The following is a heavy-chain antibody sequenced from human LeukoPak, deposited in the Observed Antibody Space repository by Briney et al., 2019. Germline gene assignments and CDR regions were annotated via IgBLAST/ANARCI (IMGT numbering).Heavy chain of an antibody. J-gene: IGHJ4*02. Sequence: GGSLRLSCVASGFSISSYDMSWVRQAPGKGLDWVSGISGSDGSTNYAESVKGRFTISRDNSKNTLYLQVTSLRAEDTAVYYCAIVDSSSRSHWGQGILVTVSS. V-gene: IGHV3-23*01. CDR3: AIVDSSSRSH. D-gene: IGHD6-19*01. CDR1: GFSISSYD. CDR2: ISGSDGST.